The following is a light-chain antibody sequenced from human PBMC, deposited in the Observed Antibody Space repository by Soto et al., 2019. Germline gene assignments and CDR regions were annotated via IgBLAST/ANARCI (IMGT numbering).Light chain of an antibody. CDR1: QGISSA. CDR2: DAS. V-gene: IGKV1D-13*01. J-gene: IGKJ1*01. Sequence: AIQLTQSPSSLSASVGDRVTITCRASQGISSALAWYQQKPGKAPKLLIYDASSLESGVPSRFSGSGSGTDFTLTISSLQPEDFATYYCQQFNNYSWTFGQGTNVDIK. CDR3: QQFNNYSWT.